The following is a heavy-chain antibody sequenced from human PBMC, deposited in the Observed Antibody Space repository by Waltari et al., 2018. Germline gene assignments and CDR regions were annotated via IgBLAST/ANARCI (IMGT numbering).Heavy chain of an antibody. Sequence: QVQLQESGPGLVKPSETLSLTCTVSGVPIPPGVSPWNWIRQPPGKGMEWIGYVYYSGSTYYNPSLKSRLTISVDTSKNQFYLHLNSVTAADTAVYYCARADYYYDKNWFDPWGQGTPVTVSS. D-gene: IGHD3-22*01. CDR3: ARADYYYDKNWFDP. CDR1: GVPIPPGVSP. J-gene: IGHJ5*02. CDR2: VYYSGST. V-gene: IGHV4-30-4*08.